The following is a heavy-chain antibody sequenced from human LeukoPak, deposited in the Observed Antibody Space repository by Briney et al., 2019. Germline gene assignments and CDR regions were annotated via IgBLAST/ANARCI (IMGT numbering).Heavy chain of an antibody. CDR3: ARVGQQLVPYYYFDY. D-gene: IGHD6-13*01. CDR1: GYTFTSYG. Sequence: ASVKVSCTASGYTFTSYGISWVRQAPGQGLEWMGWISAYHGNTNYAQKLQGKVTMTTDTSTSTAYMELRSLRSDDTAVYYCARVGQQLVPYYYFDYWGQGTLVTVSS. V-gene: IGHV1-18*01. J-gene: IGHJ4*02. CDR2: ISAYHGNT.